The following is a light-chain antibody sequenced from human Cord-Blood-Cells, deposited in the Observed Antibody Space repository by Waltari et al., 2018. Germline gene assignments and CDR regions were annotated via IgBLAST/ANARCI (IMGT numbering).Light chain of an antibody. CDR1: SSNLGSHY. J-gene: IGLJ2*01. Sequence: QSVLTQPPSASGTPGQRVTISCSGSSSNLGSHYVYWYQQLPGTAPKLLISRNNQRPSGVPDRFSGSKSGTSASLAISGLRSEDEADYYCAAWDNSLSGVVFGGGTKLTVL. V-gene: IGLV1-47*01. CDR2: RNN. CDR3: AAWDNSLSGVV.